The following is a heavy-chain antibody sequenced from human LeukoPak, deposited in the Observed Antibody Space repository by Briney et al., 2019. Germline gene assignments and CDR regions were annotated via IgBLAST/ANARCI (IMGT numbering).Heavy chain of an antibody. Sequence: ASVTVSFMASGYTFTDYYMHWVRQAPGQGLEWMGWINPNSGGTSYAQKFQGRFTMTRDTSISTAYMELSRLRSDDTAVYYCARDRSVGATRVRYYFDYWGQGTLVTGSS. CDR2: INPNSGGT. CDR1: GYTFTDYY. CDR3: ARDRSVGATRVRYYFDY. V-gene: IGHV1-2*02. D-gene: IGHD1-26*01. J-gene: IGHJ4*02.